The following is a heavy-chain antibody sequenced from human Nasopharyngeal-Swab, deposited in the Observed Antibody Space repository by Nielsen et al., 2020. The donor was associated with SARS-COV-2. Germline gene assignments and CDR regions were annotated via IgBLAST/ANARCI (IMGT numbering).Heavy chain of an antibody. J-gene: IGHJ6*02. CDR2: VSHSGTA. V-gene: IGHV4-34*01. CDR1: GASSTGIS. D-gene: IGHD1-1*01. Sequence: SETLSPTCTHKGASSTGISWNWVRQLPGKGLEWIGEVSHSGTATYNPSLTGRVTISLDTAWSQFSLRLSSLSDADTAVYFCARGGQDNALDVWDQGTKVAVSS. CDR3: ARGGQDNALDV.